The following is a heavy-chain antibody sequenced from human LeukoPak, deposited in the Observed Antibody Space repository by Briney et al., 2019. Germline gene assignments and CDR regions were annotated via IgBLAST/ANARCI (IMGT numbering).Heavy chain of an antibody. Sequence: PGGSLRLSCAVSGFTVSSNYMSGVRQAPGKGLEWVSVIYSGGSTYYADSVKGRFTISRDNSKNTLYLQMNSLRAEDTAVYYCARNPRSSGYSNFDYWGQGTLVTVSS. CDR2: IYSGGST. CDR1: GFTVSSNY. D-gene: IGHD3-22*01. J-gene: IGHJ4*02. V-gene: IGHV3-66*01. CDR3: ARNPRSSGYSNFDY.